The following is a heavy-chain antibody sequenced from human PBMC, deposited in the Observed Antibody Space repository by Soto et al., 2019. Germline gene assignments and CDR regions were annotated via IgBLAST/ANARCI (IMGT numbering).Heavy chain of an antibody. Sequence: PGESLKISCKGSGYSFTSYWIGWVRQMPGKGLEWMGIIYPGDSDTRYSPPFQGQVTISADKSISTAYLQWSSLKASDTGMYYCARLGEGSGWYRAFDYWGQGTLVTVSS. V-gene: IGHV5-51*01. CDR2: IYPGDSDT. CDR1: GYSFTSYW. D-gene: IGHD6-19*01. CDR3: ARLGEGSGWYRAFDY. J-gene: IGHJ4*02.